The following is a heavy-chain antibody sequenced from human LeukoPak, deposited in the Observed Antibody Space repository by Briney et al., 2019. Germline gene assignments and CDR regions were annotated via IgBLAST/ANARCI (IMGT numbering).Heavy chain of an antibody. CDR1: GGSISNYY. CDR2: IYSSGTT. J-gene: IGHJ6*02. Sequence: PSETLSLTCNVSGGSISNYYWTWIRQPAGKGLEWIGRIYSSGTTTYNPSLKSRVAMSVDTSRNQFSLKLNSVTAADTAVYYCARVSPIAAAGSSYYYAIDVWGQGTTVTVSS. V-gene: IGHV4-4*07. CDR3: ARVSPIAAAGSSYYYAIDV. D-gene: IGHD6-25*01.